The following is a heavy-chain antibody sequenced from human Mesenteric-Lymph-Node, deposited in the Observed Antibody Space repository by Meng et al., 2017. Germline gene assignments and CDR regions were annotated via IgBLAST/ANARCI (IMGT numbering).Heavy chain of an antibody. CDR1: AFTFRTFS. Sequence: ACLVMPGGSLKLSCAAYAFTFRTFSMSCVRQAPGKGLEWIGEINHSGSTNYNPSLKSRVTISVDTSKNQFSLKLSSVTAADTAVYYCARGPRTRYGDYVYWGQGTLVTVSS. CDR3: ARGPRTRYGDYVY. CDR2: INHSGST. V-gene: IGHV4-34*01. D-gene: IGHD4-17*01. J-gene: IGHJ4*02.